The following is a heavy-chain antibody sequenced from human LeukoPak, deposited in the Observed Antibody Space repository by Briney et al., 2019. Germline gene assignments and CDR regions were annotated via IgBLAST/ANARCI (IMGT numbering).Heavy chain of an antibody. Sequence: GGSLRLSCAASGFTFSNYAMYWVRQAPGKGLEWVTIIWYGGSNKNYADSVKGRFTISRDNAKNSLYLQMNSLRDEDTAVYYCAREDFGGSYYFDYWGQGTLVTVSS. CDR1: GFTFSNYA. D-gene: IGHD4-23*01. CDR2: IWYGGSNK. J-gene: IGHJ4*02. V-gene: IGHV3-33*01. CDR3: AREDFGGSYYFDY.